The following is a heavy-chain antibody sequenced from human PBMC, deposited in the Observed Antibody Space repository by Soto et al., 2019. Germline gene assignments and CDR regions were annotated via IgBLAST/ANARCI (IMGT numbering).Heavy chain of an antibody. CDR1: GGSISSGTSY. J-gene: IGHJ6*03. Sequence: LSLTCTVSGGSISSGTSYWSWIRQRPGKGLEWIGYIFYSGSTNYTPSLRGRVTISVDTSKNQFSLRLSSVTAADTAVYYCARGGALENYMDVWGKGTTVTVSS. CDR3: ARGGALENYMDV. D-gene: IGHD3-16*01. CDR2: IFYSGST. V-gene: IGHV4-61*01.